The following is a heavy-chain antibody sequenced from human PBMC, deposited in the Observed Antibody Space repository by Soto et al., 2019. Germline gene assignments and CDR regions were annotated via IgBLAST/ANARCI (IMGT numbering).Heavy chain of an antibody. J-gene: IGHJ3*02. CDR1: GFTFSSYW. V-gene: IGHV3-74*01. Sequence: GGSLRLSCAASGFTFSSYWMHWVRQAPGKGLVWVSRINSDGSSTSYADSVKGRFTISRDNAKNTLYLQMNSLRAEDTAVYYCARAPLKWFGEFPDAFDIWGQGTMVTVSS. CDR3: ARAPLKWFGEFPDAFDI. D-gene: IGHD3-10*01. CDR2: INSDGSST.